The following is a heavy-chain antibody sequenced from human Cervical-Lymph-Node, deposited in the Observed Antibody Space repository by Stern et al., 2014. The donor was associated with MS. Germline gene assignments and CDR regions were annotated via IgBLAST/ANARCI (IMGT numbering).Heavy chain of an antibody. CDR1: GFTFDDYT. Sequence: EVQLVESGGGLVQPGRSLRLSCAASGFTFDDYTMHWVRQPPGKGLKWVSSITWNSDNIGYADSVKGRFTISRDNAKYSLYLQIHSLRPEDTALYYCVKDLLSAAAWGQGTLVTVSS. CDR3: VKDLLSAAA. J-gene: IGHJ5*02. V-gene: IGHV3-9*01. CDR2: ITWNSDNI.